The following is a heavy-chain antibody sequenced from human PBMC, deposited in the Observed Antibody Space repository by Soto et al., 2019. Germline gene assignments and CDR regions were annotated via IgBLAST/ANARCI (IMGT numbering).Heavy chain of an antibody. CDR3: ATAAPSLDVYNMDV. V-gene: IGHV1-24*01. D-gene: IGHD1-1*01. CDR2: FDPEHGET. CDR1: GYTLTELS. J-gene: IGHJ6*02. Sequence: QVQVVQSGAEVKKPGASVRVSCKVSGYTLTELSMHWVRQAPGKGLEWMGGFDPEHGETVYAQSFQGRVTMTEDSSTDTAYMELSNLRSEDTAVYYCATAAPSLDVYNMDVWGQGTTVTVSS.